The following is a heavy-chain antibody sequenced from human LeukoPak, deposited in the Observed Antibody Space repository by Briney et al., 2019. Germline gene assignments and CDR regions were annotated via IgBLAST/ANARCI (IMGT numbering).Heavy chain of an antibody. CDR1: AGSISRDCYG. D-gene: IGHD3-10*01. Sequence: SHCLSLVRAVSAGSISRDCYGWSWLRQPGGKGLEWFGYIDLGGTTYHNPSLRSRVTMSVDRSKNQFCLRLSSASPADTAVYYCARDGSASYGMDVWGKGTTVTVSS. V-gene: IGHV4-30-2*01. CDR3: ARDGSASYGMDV. J-gene: IGHJ6*04. CDR2: IDLGGTT.